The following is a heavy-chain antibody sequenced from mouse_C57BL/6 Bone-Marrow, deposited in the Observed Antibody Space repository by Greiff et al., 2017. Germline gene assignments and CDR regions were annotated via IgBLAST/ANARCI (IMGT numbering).Heavy chain of an antibody. D-gene: IGHD1-1*01. J-gene: IGHJ4*01. Sequence: EVNVVESGGGLVQPGGSLSLSCAASGFTFTDYYMSWVRQPPGKALEWLGFIRNKANGYTTEYSASVKGRFTISRDNSQSILYLQMNALRAEDSATYYCARYIGDYYGSSPYYYAMDYWGQGTSVTVSS. CDR1: GFTFTDYY. CDR2: IRNKANGYTT. V-gene: IGHV7-3*01. CDR3: ARYIGDYYGSSPYYYAMDY.